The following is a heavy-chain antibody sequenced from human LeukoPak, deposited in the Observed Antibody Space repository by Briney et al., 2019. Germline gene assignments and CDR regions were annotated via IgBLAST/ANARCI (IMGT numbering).Heavy chain of an antibody. CDR3: ASSPRFDYYYYYGMDV. CDR2: MNPNSGNT. V-gene: IGHV1-8*01. Sequence: AASVKVSCKASGYTFTSYDINWVRQATGQGLEWVGWMNPNSGNTGYAQKFQGRVTMTRNTSISTAYMELSSLRSEDTAVYYCASSPRFDYYYYYGMDVWGQGTTVTVSS. J-gene: IGHJ6*02. CDR1: GYTFTSYD.